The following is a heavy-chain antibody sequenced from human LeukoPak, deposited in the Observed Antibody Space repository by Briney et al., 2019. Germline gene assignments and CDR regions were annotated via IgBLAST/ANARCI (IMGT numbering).Heavy chain of an antibody. D-gene: IGHD2-2*01. J-gene: IGHJ6*03. CDR1: GFTFSSYA. CDR3: AKDLTPYCSSTSCAYNMDV. CDR2: ISGSGGST. V-gene: IGHV3-23*01. Sequence: GGSLRLSCAASGFTFSSYAMSWVRQAPGKGLEWVSAISGSGGSTYYADSVKGRFTISRDNSKNTLYLQMNSLRAEDTAVYYCAKDLTPYCSSTSCAYNMDVWGKGTTVTVS.